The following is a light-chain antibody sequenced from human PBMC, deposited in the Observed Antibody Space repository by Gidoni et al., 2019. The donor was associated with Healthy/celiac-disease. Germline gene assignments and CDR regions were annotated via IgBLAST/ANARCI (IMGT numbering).Light chain of an antibody. V-gene: IGKV3-11*01. Sequence: ELVLTQSPATLSLSPGDRATLSCRASQSVSSYLAWYQQKPVLAPRLRIYDASNRATGIPARFSGSGSGTDFTLTISSLEPEDFAVYYCQQRSNWPPSLTFGGGTKVEIK. CDR1: QSVSSY. J-gene: IGKJ4*01. CDR2: DAS. CDR3: QQRSNWPPSLT.